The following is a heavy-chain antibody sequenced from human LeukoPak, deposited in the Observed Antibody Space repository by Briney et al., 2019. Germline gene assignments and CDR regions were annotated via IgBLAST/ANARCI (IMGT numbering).Heavy chain of an antibody. V-gene: IGHV3-9*01. Sequence: GRSLRLSCAASGFTFDDYAMHWVRQAPGKGLEWVSGISWNSGSIGYADSVKGRFTISRDNAKNSLYLQMNSLRAEDTALYYCAKDGADYYDSSGYFLFDYWGQGTLVTVSS. D-gene: IGHD3-22*01. J-gene: IGHJ4*02. CDR2: ISWNSGSI. CDR1: GFTFDDYA. CDR3: AKDGADYYDSSGYFLFDY.